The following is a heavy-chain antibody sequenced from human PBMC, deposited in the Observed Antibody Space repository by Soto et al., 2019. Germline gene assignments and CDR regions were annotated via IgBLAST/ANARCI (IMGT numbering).Heavy chain of an antibody. CDR3: ARENGRHCSSTSCYYYYGMDV. V-gene: IGHV1-18*01. Sequence: ASVKVSCKASGYTFTSYGISWVRQAPGQGLEWMGWISAYNGNTNYAQKLQGRVTMTTDTSTSTAYMELRSLRSDDTAVYYCARENGRHCSSTSCYYYYGMDVWGQGTTVTVSS. D-gene: IGHD2-2*01. CDR2: ISAYNGNT. J-gene: IGHJ6*02. CDR1: GYTFTSYG.